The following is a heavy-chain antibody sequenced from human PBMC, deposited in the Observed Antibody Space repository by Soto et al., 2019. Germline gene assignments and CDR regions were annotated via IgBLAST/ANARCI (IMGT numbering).Heavy chain of an antibody. CDR1: GGSVSSGSYY. V-gene: IGHV4-61*01. D-gene: IGHD4-17*01. Sequence: SETLSLTCTVSGGSVSSGSYYWSWIRQPPGKGLEWIGYIYYSGSTNYNPSLKSRVTISVDTSKNQFSLKLSSVTAADTAVYYRARDRHDYGDYGLYYYYYGMDVWGQGTTVTVSS. CDR3: ARDRHDYGDYGLYYYYYGMDV. J-gene: IGHJ6*02. CDR2: IYYSGST.